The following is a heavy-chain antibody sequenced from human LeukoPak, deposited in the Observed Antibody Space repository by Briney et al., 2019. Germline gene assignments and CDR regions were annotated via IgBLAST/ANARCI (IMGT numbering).Heavy chain of an antibody. CDR3: TRGHYYGMDV. CDR1: GFTFSSYE. Sequence: PGGSLRLSCAVSGFTFSSYEMTWVRQAPGKGLEWFSYIGSSGSPIYYADSVKGRFTISRDNAKNSLFLQMNSLRGEDTAVYYCTRGHYYGMDVWGKGTTVTISS. J-gene: IGHJ6*04. CDR2: IGSSGSPI. V-gene: IGHV3-48*03.